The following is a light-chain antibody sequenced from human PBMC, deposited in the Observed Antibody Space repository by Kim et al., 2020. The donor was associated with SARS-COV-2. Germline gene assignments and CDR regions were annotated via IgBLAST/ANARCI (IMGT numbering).Light chain of an antibody. CDR3: PQYGSAPGT. V-gene: IGKV3-20*01. J-gene: IGKJ2*01. Sequence: WTPGETATSSREASQSVSSRDIAGDQQKPGQAPRLHIYGASSRATGIADRFSGSGSGTGFTLTISRLEPEDFAVYYCPQYGSAPGTFGQGTKLEI. CDR1: QSVSSRD. CDR2: GAS.